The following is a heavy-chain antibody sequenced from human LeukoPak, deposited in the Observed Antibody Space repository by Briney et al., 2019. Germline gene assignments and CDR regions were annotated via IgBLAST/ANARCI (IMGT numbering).Heavy chain of an antibody. V-gene: IGHV4-34*01. CDR1: GGSFSGYY. Sequence: SETLSLTCAVYGGSFSGYYWSWIRQPPGKGLEWIGEINHSGSTNYNPSLKSRVTISVDTSNNQFSLKLSSVTAADTAVYYCAREYCSSTSCYLYFDYWGQGTLVTVSS. J-gene: IGHJ4*02. D-gene: IGHD2-2*01. CDR3: AREYCSSTSCYLYFDY. CDR2: INHSGST.